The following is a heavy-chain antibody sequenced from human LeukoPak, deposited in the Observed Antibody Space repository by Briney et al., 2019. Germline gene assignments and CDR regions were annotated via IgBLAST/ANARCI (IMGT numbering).Heavy chain of an antibody. CDR2: IYYSGST. D-gene: IGHD1-14*01. CDR1: GGSISSYY. CDR3: ARSPDLTLPGY. V-gene: IGHV4-59*01. J-gene: IGHJ4*02. Sequence: SETLSLTCTVSGGSISSYYWSWIRQPPGKGLEWIGYIYYSGSTNYNPSLKSRVTISVDTSKNQFSLKLSSVTAADTAVYYCARSPDLTLPGYWGQGTLATVSS.